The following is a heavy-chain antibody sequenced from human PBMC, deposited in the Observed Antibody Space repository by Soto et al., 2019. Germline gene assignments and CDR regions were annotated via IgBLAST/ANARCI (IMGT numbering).Heavy chain of an antibody. CDR1: GVSITTTGYS. J-gene: IGHJ4*02. CDR3: ARGGRQQLIPTPISYKIDY. V-gene: IGHV4-30-2*01. CDR2: IYPSGTI. D-gene: IGHD6-13*01. Sequence: SETLSLTCAVSGVSITTTGYSWSWIRQPPGKGLEWIGYIYPSGTIFYNPSLNSRVTISIDTSNNQFSLRLSSVSAADTAVYYCARGGRQQLIPTPISYKIDYWGQGTLVTVSS.